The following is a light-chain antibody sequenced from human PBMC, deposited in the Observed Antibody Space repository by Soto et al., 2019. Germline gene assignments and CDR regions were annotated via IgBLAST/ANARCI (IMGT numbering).Light chain of an antibody. CDR1: SSDVGSYNL. J-gene: IGLJ1*01. Sequence: QSALAQPASVSGSPGQSITISCTGTSSDVGSYNLVSWYQQHPGKAPKVMIYEVSKRPSGVSNRFSGSKFGNTASLTISGLQADDEADYYCCSYAGSSTDVFGTGNKVTVL. V-gene: IGLV2-23*02. CDR3: CSYAGSSTDV. CDR2: EVS.